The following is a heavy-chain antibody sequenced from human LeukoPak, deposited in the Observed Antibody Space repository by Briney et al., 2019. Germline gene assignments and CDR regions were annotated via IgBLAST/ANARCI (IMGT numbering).Heavy chain of an antibody. CDR2: ISYDGSNK. J-gene: IGHJ6*04. CDR3: AKTPLDYYYGMDV. Sequence: GGSLRLSCAASGFTFSGYGMHWVRQAPGKGLEWVAVISYDGSNKYYADSVKGRFTISRDNSKNTLYLQMNSLRAEDTAVYYCAKTPLDYYYGMDVWGKGTTVTVSS. CDR1: GFTFSGYG. V-gene: IGHV3-30*18.